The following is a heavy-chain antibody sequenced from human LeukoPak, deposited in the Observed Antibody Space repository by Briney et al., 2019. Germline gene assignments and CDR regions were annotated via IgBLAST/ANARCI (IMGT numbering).Heavy chain of an antibody. Sequence: SETLSLTCTVSGGSISGNTYYWGWIRQPPGKGLEWIGSMFYNGSPYYNPSLKSRVTISVDTSNNQFSLRVSSVTAADTAVYYCARRRGYSGSYYYFDYWGQGTLVTVST. V-gene: IGHV4-39*01. CDR1: GGSISGNTYY. J-gene: IGHJ4*02. D-gene: IGHD6-13*01. CDR3: ARRRGYSGSYYYFDY. CDR2: MFYNGSP.